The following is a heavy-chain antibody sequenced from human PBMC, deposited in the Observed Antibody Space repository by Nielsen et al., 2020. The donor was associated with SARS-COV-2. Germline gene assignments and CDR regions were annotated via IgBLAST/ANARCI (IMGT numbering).Heavy chain of an antibody. Sequence: RQAPGKGLQFIGSIYYSGGTYYNPSLKSRVTISVDTSKNQFSLKLSSVTAADTAVYYCARHRFQSVAGFYYYYYYMDVWGKGTTVTVSS. V-gene: IGHV4-39*01. D-gene: IGHD6-19*01. CDR3: ARHRFQSVAGFYYYYYYMDV. CDR2: IYYSGGT. J-gene: IGHJ6*03.